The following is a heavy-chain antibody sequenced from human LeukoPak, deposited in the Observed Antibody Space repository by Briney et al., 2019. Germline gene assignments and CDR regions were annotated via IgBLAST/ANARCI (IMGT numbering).Heavy chain of an antibody. Sequence: ASVKVSCKASGYTFTGYYMHWVRQAPGQGLEWMGWINPNSGGTNYAQKFQGRVTMTRDTSISTAYMELSRLRSDDTAVYYCARFGNYDILTGIRLGTRLMDVDNWGQGTLVTVSS. CDR2: INPNSGGT. CDR3: ARFGNYDILTGIRLGTRLMDVDN. V-gene: IGHV1-2*02. D-gene: IGHD3-9*01. J-gene: IGHJ4*02. CDR1: GYTFTGYY.